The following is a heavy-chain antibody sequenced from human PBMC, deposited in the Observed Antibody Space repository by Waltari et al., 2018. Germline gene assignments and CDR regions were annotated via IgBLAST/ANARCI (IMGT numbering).Heavy chain of an antibody. Sequence: QVQLVQSGAEVKKPGSSVKVSCKASGGTFSSYAISSVRQAPGQGLEWRGGIIPSLGTANYAQKFQGRVTITADESTSTAYMELSSLRSEDTAVYYCARGNLDYYYGMDVWGQGTTVTVSS. V-gene: IGHV1-69*12. J-gene: IGHJ6*02. CDR3: ARGNLDYYYGMDV. CDR2: IIPSLGTA. CDR1: GGTFSSYA.